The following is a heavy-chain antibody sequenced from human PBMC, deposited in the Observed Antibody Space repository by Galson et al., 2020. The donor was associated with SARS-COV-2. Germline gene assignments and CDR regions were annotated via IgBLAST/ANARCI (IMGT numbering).Heavy chain of an antibody. J-gene: IGHJ4*02. CDR3: ARGVRYFVIVVVPVRLYYFDY. D-gene: IGHD2-2*01. CDR1: GGSFSGYY. Sequence: SQTLSLTCAVYGGSFSGYYWSWIRQPPGKGLEWIGEINHSGSTNYNPSLKSRVTISVDTSKNQFSLKLSSVTAADTAVYYCARGVRYFVIVVVPVRLYYFDYWGQGTLVTVSS. V-gene: IGHV4-34*01. CDR2: INHSGST.